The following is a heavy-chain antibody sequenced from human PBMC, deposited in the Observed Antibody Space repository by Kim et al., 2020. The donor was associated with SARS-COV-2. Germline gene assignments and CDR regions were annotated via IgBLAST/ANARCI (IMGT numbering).Heavy chain of an antibody. CDR3: ARVSGDSSGWWHYYYGMDV. J-gene: IGHJ6*01. CDR2: INHSGST. V-gene: IGHV4-34*01. Sequence: SETLSLTCAVYGGAFSGYYWSWIRQPPGKGLEWIGEINHSGSTNYNPSLKSRGTISVDTSKNQFSLKLSSVTAADTAVYYCARVSGDSSGWWHYYYGMDV. D-gene: IGHD6-19*01. CDR1: GGAFSGYY.